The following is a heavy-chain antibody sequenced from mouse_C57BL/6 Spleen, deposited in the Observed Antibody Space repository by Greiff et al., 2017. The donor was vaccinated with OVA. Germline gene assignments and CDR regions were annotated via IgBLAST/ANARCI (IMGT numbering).Heavy chain of an antibody. D-gene: IGHD2-3*01. V-gene: IGHV1-50*01. Sequence: VQLQQPGAELVKPGASVKLSCKASGYTFTSYWMQWVKQRPGQGLEWIGEIHPTGSYTNYNQKFKGKATLTVDTSSSTAYMQLSGLTSEDSAVYYCARGAYDNDYWGQGTTLTVSS. CDR2: IHPTGSYT. CDR1: GYTFTSYW. J-gene: IGHJ2*01. CDR3: ARGAYDNDY.